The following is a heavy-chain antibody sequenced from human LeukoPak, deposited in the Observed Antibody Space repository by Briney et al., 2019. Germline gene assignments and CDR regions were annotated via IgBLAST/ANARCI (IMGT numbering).Heavy chain of an antibody. D-gene: IGHD3-3*01. Sequence: GESLRISCAASGYTFSSYSMNWVRQVPGKGLEWVSSISSSNCYICYAESVQGRFTISRDNAKNSLYLQMNSLRAEDTAVYYCARAPPFGADAALDYWGQGTLVTVSS. CDR2: ISSSNCYI. J-gene: IGHJ4*02. V-gene: IGHV3-21*01. CDR3: ARAPPFGADAALDY. CDR1: GYTFSSYS.